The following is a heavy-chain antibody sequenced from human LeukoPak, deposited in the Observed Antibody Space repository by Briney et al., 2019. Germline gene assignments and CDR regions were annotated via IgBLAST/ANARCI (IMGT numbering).Heavy chain of an antibody. D-gene: IGHD3-22*01. Sequence: SVKVSRKASGGTFSSYAISWVRQAPGQGLEWMGGIIPISGTANYAQKFQGRVTITADESTSTAYMELSSLRSEDTAVYYCVKSGYDSSGYYYAYWGQGTLVTVSS. CDR1: GGTFSSYA. J-gene: IGHJ4*02. CDR3: VKSGYDSSGYYYAY. V-gene: IGHV1-69*13. CDR2: IIPISGTA.